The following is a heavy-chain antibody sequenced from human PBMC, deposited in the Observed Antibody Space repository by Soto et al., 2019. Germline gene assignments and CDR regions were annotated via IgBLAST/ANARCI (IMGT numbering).Heavy chain of an antibody. J-gene: IGHJ3*01. CDR1: GFIFTNYA. D-gene: IGHD5-12*01. CDR2: IGGRGNSA. CDR3: VRGGRGSFDF. Sequence: GGSLRLSCAASGFIFTNYAMNWVRQAPGKGLEWVSVIGGRGNSAYYADSVQGRFTISRDNSKNTLSLQMSSLTADDTAIYYCVRGGRGSFDFWGRGTMVTVSS. V-gene: IGHV3-23*01.